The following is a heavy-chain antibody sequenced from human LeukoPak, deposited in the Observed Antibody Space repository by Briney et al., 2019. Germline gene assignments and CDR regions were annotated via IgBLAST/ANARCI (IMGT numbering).Heavy chain of an antibody. CDR1: GYTFTSYD. Sequence: ASVKVSCTASGYTFTSYDINWVRQATGQGLEWMGWMNPNSGNTGYAQKFQGRVTMTEDTSTDTAYMELSSLRSEDTAVYYCATELWAAAGTFDYWGQGTLVTVSS. V-gene: IGHV1-8*01. J-gene: IGHJ4*02. CDR2: MNPNSGNT. CDR3: ATELWAAAGTFDY. D-gene: IGHD6-13*01.